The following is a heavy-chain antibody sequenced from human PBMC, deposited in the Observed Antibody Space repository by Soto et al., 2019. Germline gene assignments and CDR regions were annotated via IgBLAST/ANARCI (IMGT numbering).Heavy chain of an antibody. Sequence: GASLKISCMGSGYSFTSYWISWVRQMPGKGLEWMGRIDPSDSYTNYSPSFQGHVTISADKSISTAYLQWSSLNASDTAMYYCARHTNCFDPWGQGTLVTVSS. V-gene: IGHV5-10-1*01. CDR3: ARHTNCFDP. J-gene: IGHJ5*02. CDR1: GYSFTSYW. CDR2: IDPSDSYT.